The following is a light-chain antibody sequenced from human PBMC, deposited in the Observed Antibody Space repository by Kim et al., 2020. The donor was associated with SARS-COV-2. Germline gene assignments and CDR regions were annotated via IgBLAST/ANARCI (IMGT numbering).Light chain of an antibody. CDR2: DVT. CDR1: SSDVGGYNY. V-gene: IGLV2-14*03. J-gene: IGLJ1*01. CDR3: CSYTSSTTYV. Sequence: LTQPASVSGSPGQSITISCTGGSSDVGGYNYVSWYQQSPGKAPKLVIYDVTKRPSGVSNRFSGSKSGNTASLTISGLQTEDEADFYCCSYTSSTTYVFGPGTKVTVL.